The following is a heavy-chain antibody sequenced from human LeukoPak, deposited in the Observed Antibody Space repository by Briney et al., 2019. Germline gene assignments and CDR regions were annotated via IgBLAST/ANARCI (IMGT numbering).Heavy chain of an antibody. Sequence: PSETLSLTCTVSGGSVSSGSYYWSRIRQPPGKGLEWIGYIYYSGSTNYNPSLKSRVTISVDTSKNQFSLKLSSVTAADTAVYYCARVDTAYYYYGMDVWGQGTTVTVSS. J-gene: IGHJ6*02. V-gene: IGHV4-61*01. CDR3: ARVDTAYYYYGMDV. CDR2: IYYSGST. D-gene: IGHD5-18*01. CDR1: GGSVSSGSYY.